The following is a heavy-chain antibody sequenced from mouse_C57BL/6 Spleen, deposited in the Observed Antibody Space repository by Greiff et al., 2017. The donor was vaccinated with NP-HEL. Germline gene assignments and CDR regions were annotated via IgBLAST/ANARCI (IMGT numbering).Heavy chain of an antibody. D-gene: IGHD1-1*01. CDR1: GYTFTSYW. CDR3: ARDYYGSSYAMDY. J-gene: IGHJ4*01. Sequence: QVQLKQPGAELVKPGASVKMSCKASGYTFTSYWITWVKQRPGQGLEWIGDIYPGSGSTNYNAKFKSKATLTVDTSSSTAYMQLSSLTSEDSAVYYCARDYYGSSYAMDYWGQGTSVTVSS. V-gene: IGHV1-55*01. CDR2: IYPGSGST.